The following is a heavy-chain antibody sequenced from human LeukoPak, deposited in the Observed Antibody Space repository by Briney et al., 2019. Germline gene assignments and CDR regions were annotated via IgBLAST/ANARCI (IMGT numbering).Heavy chain of an antibody. CDR2: ISWNSGSI. CDR1: GFTFDDYA. V-gene: IGHV3-9*01. J-gene: IGHJ4*02. Sequence: AGGSLRLSCAASGFTFDDYAMHWVRHAPGKGLEWVSGISWNSGSIGYADSVKGRFTITRDNAKNSLYLQMNSLRAEDTALYYCAKDIGYSYGRYFDYWGQGTLVTVSS. D-gene: IGHD5-18*01. CDR3: AKDIGYSYGRYFDY.